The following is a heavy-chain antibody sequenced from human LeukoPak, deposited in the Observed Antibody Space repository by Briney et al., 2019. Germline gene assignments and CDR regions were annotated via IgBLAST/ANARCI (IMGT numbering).Heavy chain of an antibody. J-gene: IGHJ4*02. D-gene: IGHD6-13*01. CDR3: ARDGGSWRDSPPDF. CDR1: GFTFSSYW. CDR2: ITSSSSTI. V-gene: IGHV3-48*01. Sequence: GGSLRLSCAASGFTFSSYWMNWVRQAPGKGLEWVSYITSSSSTIYYADSVKGRFTISRDNAKNSLYLQMNSLRAEDTAVYYCARDGGSWRDSPPDFWGQGTLVSVSS.